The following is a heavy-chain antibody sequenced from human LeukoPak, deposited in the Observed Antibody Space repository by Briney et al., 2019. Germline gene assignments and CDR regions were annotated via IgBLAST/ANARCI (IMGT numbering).Heavy chain of an antibody. D-gene: IGHD6-19*01. Sequence: GGSLRLSCTVSELNFGNYALSWVRQVAGKGLEWVSAITHNADDTYYADSVKGRFTISRDNSKNTLYLQMNSLRAEDTAVYYCAKDLGAVAGDGYDFWGQGTLVTVSS. V-gene: IGHV3-23*01. CDR3: AKDLGAVAGDGYDF. J-gene: IGHJ3*01. CDR1: ELNFGNYA. CDR2: ITHNADDT.